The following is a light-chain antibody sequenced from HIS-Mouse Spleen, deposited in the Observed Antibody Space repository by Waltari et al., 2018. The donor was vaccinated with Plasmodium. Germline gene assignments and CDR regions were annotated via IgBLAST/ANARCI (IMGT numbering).Light chain of an antibody. J-gene: IGKJ1*01. CDR2: AAS. V-gene: IGKV1-12*01. CDR1: QGIRSW. CDR3: QQANSFPWT. Sequence: DIQMTQSPSSVSASVGDRVTITCRASQGIRSWLAWYQKKPGKAPTLLIYAASSLQSGVPSRFSGSGSGTDFTLTISSLQPEDFATYYCQQANSFPWTFGQGTKVEIK.